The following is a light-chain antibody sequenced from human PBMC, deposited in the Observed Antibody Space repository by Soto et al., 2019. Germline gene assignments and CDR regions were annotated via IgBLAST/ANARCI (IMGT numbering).Light chain of an antibody. V-gene: IGKV3-11*01. J-gene: IGKJ1*01. Sequence: EIVLTQSPATLSLSPGERATLSCRASQSVSSYLAWYQQKPGQAPRLLIYDSSNRAADIPARFSGSGSGTDVTLTISSLEPEDFAVYYCQQRSNWPRTFGQGTKVEIK. CDR2: DSS. CDR1: QSVSSY. CDR3: QQRSNWPRT.